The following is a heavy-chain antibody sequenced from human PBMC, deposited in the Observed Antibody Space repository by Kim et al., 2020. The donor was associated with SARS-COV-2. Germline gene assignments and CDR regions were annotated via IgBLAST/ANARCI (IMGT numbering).Heavy chain of an antibody. CDR2: ISSSSSYI. CDR3: ARAGLANYGAFDI. D-gene: IGHD4-17*01. Sequence: GGSLRLSCAASGFTFSSYSMNWVRQAPGKGLEWVSSISSSSSYIYYADSVKGRFTISRDNAKNSLYLQMNSLRAEDTAVYYCARAGLANYGAFDIWGQGTMVTVSS. V-gene: IGHV3-21*01. J-gene: IGHJ3*02. CDR1: GFTFSSYS.